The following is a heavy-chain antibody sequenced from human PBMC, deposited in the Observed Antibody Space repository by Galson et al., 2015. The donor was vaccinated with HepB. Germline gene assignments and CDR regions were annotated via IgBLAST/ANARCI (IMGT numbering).Heavy chain of an antibody. J-gene: IGHJ4*02. CDR1: GDSVSSNSAA. Sequence: CAISGDSVSSNSAAWNWIRQSPSRGLEWLGRTYYRSKWYNDYAVSVKSRTTINPDTSKNQFSLQLNSVTPGDTAVYYCARGSLSGVTNIVATMVREIFDYWGQGTLVTVSS. V-gene: IGHV6-1*01. CDR2: TYYRSKWYN. D-gene: IGHD5-12*01. CDR3: ARGSLSGVTNIVATMVREIFDY.